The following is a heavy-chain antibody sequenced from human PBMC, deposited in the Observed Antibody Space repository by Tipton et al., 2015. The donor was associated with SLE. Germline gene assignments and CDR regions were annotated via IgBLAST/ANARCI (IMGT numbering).Heavy chain of an antibody. CDR1: GGSFSGYY. Sequence: LRLSCAVYGGSFSGYYWSWIRQPPGKGLEWIGEINHSGSTNYNPSLKSRVTISVDTSKNQFSLKLSSVTAADTAVYYCARGQYSGSSVYYYYGMDVWGQGTTVTVSS. J-gene: IGHJ6*02. V-gene: IGHV4-34*01. CDR2: INHSGST. CDR3: ARGQYSGSSVYYYYGMDV. D-gene: IGHD1-26*01.